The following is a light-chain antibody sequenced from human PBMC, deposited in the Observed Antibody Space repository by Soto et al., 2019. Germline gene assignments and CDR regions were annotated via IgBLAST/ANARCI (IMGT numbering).Light chain of an antibody. J-gene: IGLJ1*01. Sequence: QSVLTQPPSVSAAPGQKVTLSCSGISSNIGDNFVSWYQKLPATAPTLLIYDNDKRPSGISDRFSGSKSGTSATLGITGLQTGDEAAYFCGAWDNRLSVYVFGTGTKVTVL. CDR3: GAWDNRLSVYV. CDR2: DND. CDR1: SSNIGDNF. V-gene: IGLV1-51*01.